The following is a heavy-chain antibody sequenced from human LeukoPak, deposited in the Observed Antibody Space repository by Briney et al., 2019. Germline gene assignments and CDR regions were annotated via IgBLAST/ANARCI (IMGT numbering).Heavy chain of an antibody. V-gene: IGHV3-21*01. CDR1: GFTFSSYS. J-gene: IGHJ4*02. CDR3: ARFEYSSSSFDY. D-gene: IGHD6-6*01. Sequence: PGGSLRLSCAASGFTFSSYSMNWVRQAPGKGLEWVSSISSSSSYIYYADSVKGRFTISRDNAKNSLYPQMNSLRAEDTAVYYCARFEYSSSSFDYWGQGTLVTVSS. CDR2: ISSSSSYI.